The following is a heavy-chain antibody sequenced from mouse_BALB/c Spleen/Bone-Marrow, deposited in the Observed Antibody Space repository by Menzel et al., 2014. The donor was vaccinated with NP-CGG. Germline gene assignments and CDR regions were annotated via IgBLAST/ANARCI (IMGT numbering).Heavy chain of an antibody. J-gene: IGHJ2*01. V-gene: IGHV7-3*02. CDR3: ARALIVFDY. CDR1: GFTFTDYY. Sequence: EVKVVESGGGLVQPGGSLRLSCATSGFTFTDYYMSWVRQLPGKALEWLGFIRNKANGYTTEYSASVKGRFTISRDNSQSILYLQMNTLRAEDSATYYCARALIVFDYWGQGTTLTVSS. CDR2: IRNKANGYTT.